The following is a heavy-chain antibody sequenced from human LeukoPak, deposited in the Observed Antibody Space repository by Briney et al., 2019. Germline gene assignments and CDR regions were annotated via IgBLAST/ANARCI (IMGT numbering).Heavy chain of an antibody. CDR3: TRVGYIDEGIDY. CDR2: IKQDGSKK. V-gene: IGHV3-7*04. CDR1: GFPSSSYW. D-gene: IGHD5-24*01. J-gene: IGHJ4*02. Sequence: PGGSLRLSCVASGFPSSSYWMTWVRQAPGKGLEWVANIKQDGSKKSYVDSVKGRFTISRDNAKNSLCLQMNSLRAEDTAIYYCTRVGYIDEGIDYWGQGTLVTVSS.